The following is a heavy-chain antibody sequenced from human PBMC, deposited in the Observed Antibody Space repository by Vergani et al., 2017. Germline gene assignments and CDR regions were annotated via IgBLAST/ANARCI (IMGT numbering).Heavy chain of an antibody. D-gene: IGHD2-21*01. CDR2: IVVGSGNT. Sequence: QMQLVQSGPEVKKPGTSVKVSCKASGFTFTSSAVQWVRQARGQRLEWIGWIVVGSGNTNYAQKFQERVTITRDMSTSTAYMELSSLRSEDTAVYYCARGYILWWPGPRWFDPWGQGTLVTVSS. CDR3: ARGYILWWPGPRWFDP. J-gene: IGHJ5*02. V-gene: IGHV1-58*01. CDR1: GFTFTSSA.